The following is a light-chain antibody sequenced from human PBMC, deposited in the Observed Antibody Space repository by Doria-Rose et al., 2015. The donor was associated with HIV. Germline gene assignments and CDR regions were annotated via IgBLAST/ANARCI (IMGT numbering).Light chain of an antibody. V-gene: IGKV4-1*01. Sequence: TQSPESLGMSLGERATLKCKSNQSLLYTSKNYLAWYQQKPVQPPKLLIYWASTRQSGVPARFSGSGSGADFTLTISSLEAEDVAVYYCQQYYDTPSFGPGTTVDIK. J-gene: IGKJ3*01. CDR2: WAS. CDR3: QQYYDTPS. CDR1: QSLLYTSKNY.